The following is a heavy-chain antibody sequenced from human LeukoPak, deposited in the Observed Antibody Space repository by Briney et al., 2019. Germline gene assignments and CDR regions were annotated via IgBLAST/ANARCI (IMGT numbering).Heavy chain of an antibody. V-gene: IGHV3-21*01. J-gene: IGHJ4*02. CDR2: ISSSSSYI. CDR1: GFTFSSYS. Sequence: GGALRLSCAASGFTFSSYSMNWVRQAPGKGLEWVSSISSSSSYIYYADSVKGRFNISRDNAKNSLYLQMNSLSAEDTAVYYCARFPSYTAMDYWGQATLVTVSS. D-gene: IGHD5-18*01. CDR3: ARFPSYTAMDY.